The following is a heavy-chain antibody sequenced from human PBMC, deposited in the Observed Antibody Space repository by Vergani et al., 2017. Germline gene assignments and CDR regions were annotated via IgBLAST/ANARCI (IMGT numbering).Heavy chain of an antibody. V-gene: IGHV4-31*03. CDR3: ASRHFDRRLLRYFDWSTYYYYYGMDV. Sequence: QVQLQESGPGLVKPSQTLSLTCTVSGGSISSGGYYWSWIRQPPGKGLEWIGEINHSGSTNYNPSLKSRVTISVDTSKNQFSLKLSSVTAADTAVYYCASRHFDRRLLRYFDWSTYYYYYGMDVWGQGTTVTVSS. J-gene: IGHJ6*02. CDR1: GGSISSGGYY. D-gene: IGHD3-9*01. CDR2: INHSGST.